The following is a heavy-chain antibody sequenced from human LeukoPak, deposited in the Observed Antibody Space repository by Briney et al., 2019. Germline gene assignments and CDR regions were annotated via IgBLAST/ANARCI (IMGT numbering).Heavy chain of an antibody. Sequence: ASVKVSCKVSGYTLTELSMHWVRQAPGKGLEWMGGFDPEDGETIYAQKFQGRVTMTEDTSTDTAYMELSSLRSEDTAVYYCATALAQDDSSGYYIAFDIWGQGTMVTVSS. J-gene: IGHJ3*02. CDR3: ATALAQDDSSGYYIAFDI. CDR1: GYTLTELS. D-gene: IGHD3-22*01. CDR2: FDPEDGET. V-gene: IGHV1-24*01.